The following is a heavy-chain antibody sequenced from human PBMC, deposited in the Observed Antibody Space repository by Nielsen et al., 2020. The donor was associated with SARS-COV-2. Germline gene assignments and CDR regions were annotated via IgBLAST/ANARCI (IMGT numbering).Heavy chain of an antibody. CDR3: ARARITMTDDAFDI. V-gene: IGHV3-13*01. J-gene: IGHJ3*02. Sequence: GESLKISCEASGFTFNNYDTHWVRQAPGAGLEWVSSIDPAGDTYYPGSVRGRFTISRENAKNSLYLQMNSLRAGDTAVYYCARARITMTDDAFDIWGQETMVTVSS. CDR1: GFTFNNYD. D-gene: IGHD3-22*01. CDR2: IDPAGDT.